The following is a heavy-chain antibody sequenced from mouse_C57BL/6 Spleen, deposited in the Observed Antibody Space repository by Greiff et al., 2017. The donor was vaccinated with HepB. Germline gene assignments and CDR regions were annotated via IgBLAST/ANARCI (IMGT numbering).Heavy chain of an antibody. CDR2: IYPRDGST. D-gene: IGHD1-1*01. CDR3: ARNSPYYYGSSYWYFDV. CDR1: GYTFTSYD. V-gene: IGHV1-85*01. Sequence: QVQLQQSGPELVKPGASVKLSCKASGYTFTSYDINWVKQRPGQGLEWIGWIYPRDGSTKYNEKFKGKATLTVDTSSSTAYMELHSLTSEDSAVYFCARNSPYYYGSSYWYFDVWGTGTTVTVSS. J-gene: IGHJ1*03.